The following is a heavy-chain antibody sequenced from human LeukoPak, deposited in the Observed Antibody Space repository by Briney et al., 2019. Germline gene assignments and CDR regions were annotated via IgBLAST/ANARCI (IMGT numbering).Heavy chain of an antibody. CDR3: AKGRSSSGYDYVDY. J-gene: IGHJ4*02. Sequence: PGGSLRLSCAASGFTFSTYGMHWVRQAPGKGLEWVAFIRYDGSNKYYADSVKGRFTISRDNSKNTLYVQMSSLRAEDTAVYYCAKGRSSSGYDYVDYWGQGTLVTVSS. CDR1: GFTFSTYG. CDR2: IRYDGSNK. D-gene: IGHD3-22*01. V-gene: IGHV3-30*02.